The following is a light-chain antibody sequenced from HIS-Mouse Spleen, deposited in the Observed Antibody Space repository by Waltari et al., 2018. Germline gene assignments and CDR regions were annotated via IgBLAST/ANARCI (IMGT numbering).Light chain of an antibody. CDR1: QGISSY. V-gene: IGKV1-9*01. CDR3: QQLNSYPPT. CDR2: AAS. Sequence: DIQLTQSPSFLPASVGDRVPITCRASQGISSYLSWYQQKPGKAPKLLIYAASTLQSGVPSRFSGSGSGTEFTLTISSLQPEDFATYYCQQLNSYPPTFGQGTKVEIK. J-gene: IGKJ1*01.